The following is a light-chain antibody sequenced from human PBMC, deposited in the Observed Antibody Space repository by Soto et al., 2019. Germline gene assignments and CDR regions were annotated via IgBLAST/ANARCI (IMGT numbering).Light chain of an antibody. CDR1: SSDVGSYNL. CDR3: CSYAGISTLGDV. V-gene: IGLV2-23*02. CDR2: DVS. J-gene: IGLJ1*01. Sequence: QSALTQPASVSGSPGQSITISCTGTSSDVGSYNLVSWYQQHPGKAPKLMIYDVSKRPSGVSNLFSGSKSGNTASLTISGLQAEDEADYYCCSYAGISTLGDVFGTGTKLTVL.